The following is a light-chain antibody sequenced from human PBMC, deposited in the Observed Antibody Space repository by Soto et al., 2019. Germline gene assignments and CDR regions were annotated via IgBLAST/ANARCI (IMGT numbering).Light chain of an antibody. CDR2: DAS. V-gene: IGKV3-15*01. J-gene: IGKJ4*01. CDR3: QQYNNWPPLT. CDR1: QSVSSS. Sequence: EIVMTQSPATLSVSPGDRATLSCRASQSVSSSLACYQHIPGQAPRLLIYDASTRATAIPARFGGSGSGTEFTLTISSLQSEDFAVYYCQQYNNWPPLTFGGGTKVELK.